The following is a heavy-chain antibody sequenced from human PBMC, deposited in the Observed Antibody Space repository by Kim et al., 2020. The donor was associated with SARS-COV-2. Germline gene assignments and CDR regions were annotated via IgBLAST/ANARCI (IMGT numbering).Heavy chain of an antibody. J-gene: IGHJ6*02. D-gene: IGHD3-10*01. CDR3: ARGLTMVRGVIITPHPHYYYYGMDV. Sequence: SVKVSCKASGGTFSSYAISWVRQAPGQGLEWMGGIIPIFGTANYAQKFQGRVTITADESTSTAYMELSSLRSEDTAVYYCARGLTMVRGVIITPHPHYYYYGMDVWGQGTTVTVSS. CDR2: IIPIFGTA. CDR1: GGTFSSYA. V-gene: IGHV1-69*13.